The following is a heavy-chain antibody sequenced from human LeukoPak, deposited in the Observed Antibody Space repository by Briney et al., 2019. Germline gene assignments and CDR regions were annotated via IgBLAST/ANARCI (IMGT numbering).Heavy chain of an antibody. J-gene: IGHJ4*02. Sequence: NPSETLSLTCTVSGGSISSSSYYWGWIRQPPGKGLEWIGSIYYSGSTDYNPSLKSRVTISVDTSKNQFSLKLSSVTAADTAVYYCAGDSYYYDSSGFWGQGTLVTVSS. CDR1: GGSISSSSYY. CDR2: IYYSGST. CDR3: AGDSYYYDSSGF. V-gene: IGHV4-39*01. D-gene: IGHD3-22*01.